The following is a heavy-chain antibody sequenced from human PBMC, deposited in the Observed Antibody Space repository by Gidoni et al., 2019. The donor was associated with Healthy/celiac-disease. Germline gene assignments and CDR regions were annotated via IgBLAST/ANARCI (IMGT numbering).Heavy chain of an antibody. V-gene: IGHV4-39*01. CDR2: VYYSGST. CDR3: VGVYDILTGSGYYYYMDV. J-gene: IGHJ6*03. CDR1: GGSISSSSYY. Sequence: QLQLQESGPGLVKPSETLSLTCPVSGGSISSSSYYWGCSRQPPGKGLEWIGSVYYSGSTYYNPSLKSRVTISVDTSKNQFSLKLSSVTAADTAVYYCVGVYDILTGSGYYYYMDVWGKGTTVTVSS. D-gene: IGHD3-9*01.